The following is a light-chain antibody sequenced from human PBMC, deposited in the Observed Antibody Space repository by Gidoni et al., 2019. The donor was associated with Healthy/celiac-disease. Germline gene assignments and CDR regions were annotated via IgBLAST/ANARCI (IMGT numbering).Light chain of an antibody. V-gene: IGLV3-19*01. CDR2: GKN. J-gene: IGLJ2*01. CDR1: SLRSNY. CDR3: NSRNSSGNHLI. Sequence: SSEMTKDPAVTVALGQTVRITCQGDSLRSNYASWYQQKPGQAPVLVIYGKNNRPTGIPEPFSGSSSGNTASSTIPGAQAEDEADYYCNSRNSSGNHLIFGGGTKLTVL.